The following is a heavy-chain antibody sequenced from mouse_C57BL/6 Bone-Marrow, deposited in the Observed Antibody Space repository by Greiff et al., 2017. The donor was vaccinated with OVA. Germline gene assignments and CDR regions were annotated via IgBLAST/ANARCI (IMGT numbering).Heavy chain of an antibody. J-gene: IGHJ3*01. CDR2: IYPSSGNT. D-gene: IGHD2-9*01. CDR1: GYTFTSYG. V-gene: IGHV1-81*01. Sequence: QVQLQQSGAELARPGASVKLSCKASGYTFTSYGISWVKQRTGQGLEWIGEIYPSSGNTYYNEKFKGKATLTADKSSSTAYMELRSLTSEDSAVYFCARGAYYGYDKTYWGQGTLVTVSA. CDR3: ARGAYYGYDKTY.